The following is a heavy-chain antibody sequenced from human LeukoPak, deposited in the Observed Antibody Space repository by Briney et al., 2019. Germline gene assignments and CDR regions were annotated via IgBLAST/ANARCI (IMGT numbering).Heavy chain of an antibody. J-gene: IGHJ4*02. CDR3: AGEVGDYVGVFDY. Sequence: SETLSLTCTVSGGSISSYYWSWIRQPPGKGLEWSGYVFYSGSTNYNPSLKSRVTISVDMSKNQFSLKLTSVTAADTAVYYCAGEVGDYVGVFDYWGQGTLVTVSS. CDR1: GGSISSYY. CDR2: VFYSGST. D-gene: IGHD4-17*01. V-gene: IGHV4-59*01.